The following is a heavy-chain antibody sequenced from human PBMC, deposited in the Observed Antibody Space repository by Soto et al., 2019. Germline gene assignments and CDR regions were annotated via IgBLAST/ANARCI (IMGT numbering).Heavy chain of an antibody. CDR3: ASQPLRDRFDY. J-gene: IGHJ4*02. CDR1: SGSISEYY. CDR2: IFYSGTT. Sequence: PSETLSLTCTVSSGSISEYYWSWIRQSPGKGLEWIGYIFYSGTTNYSPSLKSRVTLSLDRSKNQISLTLASATAADTAVYYCASQPLRDRFDYWGQGTLVTVSS. V-gene: IGHV4-59*12.